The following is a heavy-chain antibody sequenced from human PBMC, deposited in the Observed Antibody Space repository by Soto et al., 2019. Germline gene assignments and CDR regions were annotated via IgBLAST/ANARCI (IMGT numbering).Heavy chain of an antibody. CDR2: INHSGST. Sequence: SETLSLTCAVYGGSFSGYYWSWIRQPPGKGLEWIGEINHSGSTNYNPSLKSRVTISVDTSKNQFSLKLSSVTAADTAVYYCARGTALPAARSLYHYWGQGTLVTVSS. CDR3: ARGTALPAARSLYHY. J-gene: IGHJ4*02. D-gene: IGHD2-2*01. V-gene: IGHV4-34*01. CDR1: GGSFSGYY.